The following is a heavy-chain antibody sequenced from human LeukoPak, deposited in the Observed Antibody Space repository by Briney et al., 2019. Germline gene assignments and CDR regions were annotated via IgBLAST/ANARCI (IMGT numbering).Heavy chain of an antibody. CDR2: ISSGGRTI. D-gene: IGHD1-26*01. CDR1: GFTFSDYY. J-gene: IGHJ4*02. Sequence: GSLRLSCAASGFTFSDYYMSWIRQAPGKGLEWVSYISSGGRTIYYADSVKGRFTISRDSSKNTLYLQMNSLRAEDTAVYYCAKDLRSSADSKMGAADYWGQGTLVTVSS. V-gene: IGHV3-11*04. CDR3: AKDLRSSADSKMGAADY.